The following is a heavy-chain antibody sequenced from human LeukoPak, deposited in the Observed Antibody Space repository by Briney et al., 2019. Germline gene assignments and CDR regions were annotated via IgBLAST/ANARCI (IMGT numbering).Heavy chain of an antibody. Sequence: SETLSLTCAVYGGSFSGYYWSWIRQPPGKGLEWIGEINHSGSTNYNPSLKSRVTISVDTSKNQFSLKLSSVTAADTAVYYCARGFVRGVISYYYMDVWGKGTTVTVSS. J-gene: IGHJ6*03. D-gene: IGHD3-10*02. V-gene: IGHV4-34*01. CDR2: INHSGST. CDR1: GGSFSGYY. CDR3: ARGFVRGVISYYYMDV.